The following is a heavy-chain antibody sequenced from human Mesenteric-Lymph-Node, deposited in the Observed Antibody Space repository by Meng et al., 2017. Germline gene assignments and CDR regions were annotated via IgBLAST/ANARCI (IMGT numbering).Heavy chain of an antibody. J-gene: IGHJ5*02. D-gene: IGHD4-23*01. V-gene: IGHV4-39*06. CDR3: ARVYGGNSRWFDP. CDR1: GGSITSSNYY. CDR2: IYYTGNS. Sequence: RLQLQESGPGLVKPSETLSLSSTVSGGSITSSNYYWGWIRQPPGKGLEWIANIYYTGNSFYNPSLKSRVTISVDTSTNQFSLNLTSVTAADTAVYYCARVYGGNSRWFDPWGQGTLVTVSS.